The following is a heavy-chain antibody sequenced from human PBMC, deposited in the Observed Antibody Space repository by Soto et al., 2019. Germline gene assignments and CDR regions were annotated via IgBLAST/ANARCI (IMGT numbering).Heavy chain of an antibody. J-gene: IGHJ4*02. V-gene: IGHV3-30*18. CDR2: ISYDGSKK. CDR1: EFTFSSYG. CDR3: AKDTYYHDTTGYYVFAY. D-gene: IGHD3-22*01. Sequence: QVQLVESGGGVVQPGRSLTLSCAASEFTFSSYGIHWVRQAPGKGLEWVAVISYDGSKKQYADSVKGRFTISRDNSKNTLHLQMNSLRAEDTAVYYCAKDTYYHDTTGYYVFAYWGQGTLVTVSS.